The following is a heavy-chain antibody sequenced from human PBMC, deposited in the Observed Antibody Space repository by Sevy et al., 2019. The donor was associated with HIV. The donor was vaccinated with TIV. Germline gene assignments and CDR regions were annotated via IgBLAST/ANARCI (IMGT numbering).Heavy chain of an antibody. Sequence: GGSLRLSCATSGITVSLNYMSWVRQAPGKGLEWVSAIYAGDSTYYTDSVRGRFTISRDNSKNTLYLQMNSLRVEDTATYYCAKTRGFSGLHAFDAWGQWTLVTVSS. D-gene: IGHD5-18*01. CDR2: IYAGDST. V-gene: IGHV3-53*01. CDR1: GITVSLNY. CDR3: AKTRGFSGLHAFDA. J-gene: IGHJ3*01.